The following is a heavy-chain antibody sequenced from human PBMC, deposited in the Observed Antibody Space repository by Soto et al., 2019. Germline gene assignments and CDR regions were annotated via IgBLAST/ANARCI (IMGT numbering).Heavy chain of an antibody. CDR1: SGSISSSNW. CDR3: ARNAGVYGDYAFDI. V-gene: IGHV4-4*02. Sequence: QVQLQESGPGLVKPSWTLSLTCAVSSGSISSSNWWSWVRQPPGKGLEWIGEIYHSGSTNYNPSLKSRVTISVENSKNQFSLKLSSVTAADTAVYYCARNAGVYGDYAFDIWGQGTMVTVSS. J-gene: IGHJ3*02. D-gene: IGHD4-17*01. CDR2: IYHSGST.